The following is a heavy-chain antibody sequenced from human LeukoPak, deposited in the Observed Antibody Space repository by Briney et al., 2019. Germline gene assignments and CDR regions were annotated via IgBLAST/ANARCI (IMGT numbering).Heavy chain of an antibody. V-gene: IGHV1-69*05. D-gene: IGHD3-9*01. CDR1: GGTFSSYA. J-gene: IGHJ4*02. Sequence: SVKVSCKASGGTFSSYAISWVRQAPGQGLEWMGGIIPIFGTANYAQKFQGRVTITTDESASTAYMELSSLRSEDTAVYYCARDIDDILTGYGGFDYWGQGTLVTVSS. CDR3: ARDIDDILTGYGGFDY. CDR2: IIPIFGTA.